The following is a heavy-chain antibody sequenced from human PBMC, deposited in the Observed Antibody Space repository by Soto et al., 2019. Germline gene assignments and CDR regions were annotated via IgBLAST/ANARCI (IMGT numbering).Heavy chain of an antibody. CDR3: AREGGSSAWYGSYYGMDV. J-gene: IGHJ6*02. V-gene: IGHV3-33*01. Sequence: QVQLVESGGGVVQPGRSLRLSCAASGFTFSSYGMHWVRQAPGKGLEWVAVIWYDGSNKYYADSVKGRFTISRDNXKXTXSLQMNSLRAEDTAVYYCAREGGSSAWYGSYYGMDVWGQGTTVTVSS. CDR2: IWYDGSNK. D-gene: IGHD6-19*01. CDR1: GFTFSSYG.